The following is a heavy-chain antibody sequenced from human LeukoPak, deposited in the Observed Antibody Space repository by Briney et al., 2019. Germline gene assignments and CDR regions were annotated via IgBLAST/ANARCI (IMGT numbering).Heavy chain of an antibody. CDR3: ARGPTVRPDY. Sequence: PGGSLRLSCAASGSTVSSNYMSWVRQAPGKGLEWVSVIYGGGNTYYADSVQGRFTISRDNSKNTLYLQMNSLRAEDTAVYYCARGPTVRPDYWGQGTLVTVSS. CDR2: IYGGGNT. J-gene: IGHJ4*02. V-gene: IGHV3-53*01. CDR1: GSTVSSNY.